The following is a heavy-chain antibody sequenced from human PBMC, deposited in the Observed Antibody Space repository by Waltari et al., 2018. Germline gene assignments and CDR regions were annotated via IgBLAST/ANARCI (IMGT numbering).Heavy chain of an antibody. CDR1: GGSISSYY. D-gene: IGHD5-12*01. CDR3: AREVDIVATGAFDI. CDR2: IYTSGST. J-gene: IGHJ3*02. Sequence: QVQLQESGPGLVKPSETLSLTCTVSGGSISSYYWSWIRQPAGKGLEWIGRIYTSGSTNYNPSLKSRVAMSVDTSKNQFSLKLSSVTAADTAVYYCAREVDIVATGAFDIWGQGTMVTVSS. V-gene: IGHV4-4*07.